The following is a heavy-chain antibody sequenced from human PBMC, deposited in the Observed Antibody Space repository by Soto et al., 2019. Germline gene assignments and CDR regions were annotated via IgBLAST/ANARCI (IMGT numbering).Heavy chain of an antibody. D-gene: IGHD2-21*02. V-gene: IGHV3-74*01. Sequence: PGGSLRLSCAASGFTFIYYWMHWVRQAPGQGLVWVSRIHSDGSSTTYADSVKGRFTISRDNAKNTLYLQMNSLRAEDTAVYYCSGGDRGLFYLWGQGSMDTVSS. J-gene: IGHJ3*01. CDR2: IHSDGSST. CDR3: SGGDRGLFYL. CDR1: GFTFIYYW.